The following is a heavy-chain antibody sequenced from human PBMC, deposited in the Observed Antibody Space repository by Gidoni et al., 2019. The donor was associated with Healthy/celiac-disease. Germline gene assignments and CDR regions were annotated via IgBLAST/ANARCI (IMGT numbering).Heavy chain of an antibody. CDR2: MSGSGGST. V-gene: IGHV3-23*01. CDR3: AKDGLGYCSGGSCFDY. J-gene: IGHJ4*02. CDR1: GFPFSSYA. D-gene: IGHD2-15*01. Sequence: EVQLLESGGGLVQPGGSLRLSFAASGFPFSSYAMSWVRQAPGKGLEWVSAMSGSGGSTYYADSVKGRFTISRDNSKNTLYLQMNSLRAEDTAVYYCAKDGLGYCSGGSCFDYWGQGTLVTVSS.